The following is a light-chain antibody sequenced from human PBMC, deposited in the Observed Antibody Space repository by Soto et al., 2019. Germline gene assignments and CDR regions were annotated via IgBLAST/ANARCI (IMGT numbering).Light chain of an antibody. Sequence: DIQMTQSPASLSASVGDRVTITCRASQSIHINLNWFQLRPGQAPRLLIYKASTMQSGVPSRFSGSGSRTEFTLTITNLQPEDSATYYCLQSYGTPRTFGQGTKVEVK. CDR1: QSIHIN. J-gene: IGKJ1*01. V-gene: IGKV1-39*01. CDR2: KAS. CDR3: LQSYGTPRT.